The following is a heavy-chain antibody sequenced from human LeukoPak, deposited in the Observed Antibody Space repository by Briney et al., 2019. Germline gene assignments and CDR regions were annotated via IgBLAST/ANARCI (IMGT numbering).Heavy chain of an antibody. V-gene: IGHV4-34*01. CDR1: RGSFSGYY. CDR2: INHSGST. J-gene: IGHJ5*02. CDR3: ARGPWTYYYDSSGPRPYWFDP. D-gene: IGHD3-22*01. Sequence: SETPSLTCAVYRGSFSGYYWSWIRQPPGKGLEWIGEINHSGSTNYNPSLKSRVTISVDTSKNQFSLKLSSVTAADTAVYYCARGPWTYYYDSSGPRPYWFDPWGQGTLVTVSS.